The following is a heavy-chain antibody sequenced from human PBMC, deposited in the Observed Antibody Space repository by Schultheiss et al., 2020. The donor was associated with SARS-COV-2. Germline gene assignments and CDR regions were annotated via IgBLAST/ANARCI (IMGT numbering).Heavy chain of an antibody. D-gene: IGHD3-10*01. CDR3: ARRIGVLLWFGELLTSRTEHNWFDP. V-gene: IGHV4-61*01. CDR1: GGSVSSSSYY. J-gene: IGHJ5*02. Sequence: SETLSLTCTVSGGSVSSSSYYWSWIRQSPGKGLEWIGYIYYSGSTNYNPPLKSRVTISVDRSKNQFSLKLSSVTAADTAVYYCARRIGVLLWFGELLTSRTEHNWFDPWGQGTLVTVSS. CDR2: IYYSGST.